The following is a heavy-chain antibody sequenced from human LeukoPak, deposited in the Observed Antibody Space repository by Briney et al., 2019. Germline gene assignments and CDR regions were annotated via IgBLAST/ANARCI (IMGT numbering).Heavy chain of an antibody. CDR2: ISSNGGST. CDR1: GFTFSSYA. CDR3: AAEYDYGDPTGY. V-gene: IGHV3-64*01. D-gene: IGHD4-17*01. J-gene: IGHJ4*02. Sequence: PGGSLRLSCAASGFTFSSYAMHWVRQAPGKGLEYVSAISSNGGSTYYANSVKGRFTISRDNSKNTLYLQMRSLRAEDMAVYYCAAEYDYGDPTGYWGQGTLVTVSS.